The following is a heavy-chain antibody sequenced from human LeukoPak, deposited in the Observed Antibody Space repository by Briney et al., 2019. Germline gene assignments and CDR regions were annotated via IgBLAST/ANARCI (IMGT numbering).Heavy chain of an antibody. CDR2: IYTSGST. J-gene: IGHJ4*02. Sequence: PSETLSLTCTVSGGSISSYYRSWIRQPPGKGLEWIGYIYTSGSTNYNPSLKSRVTISVDTSKNQFSLKLSSVTAADTAVYYCARHWYSSSSFDYWGQGTLVTVSS. CDR1: GGSISSYY. D-gene: IGHD6-6*01. CDR3: ARHWYSSSSFDY. V-gene: IGHV4-4*09.